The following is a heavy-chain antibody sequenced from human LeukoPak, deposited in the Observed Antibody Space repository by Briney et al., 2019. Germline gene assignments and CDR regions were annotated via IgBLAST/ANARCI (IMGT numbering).Heavy chain of an antibody. CDR2: VSGSGGST. J-gene: IGHJ4*02. D-gene: IGHD3-10*01. CDR1: GFTFSSYA. Sequence: PGGSLRLSCAASGFTFSSYAMSWVRQAPGKGLEGVSVVSGSGGSTYYADSVKGRFTISRDNSKNTLYLQTNSLRAEDTAVYYCAKGRLLWLGELPDYWGQGTLVTVSS. CDR3: AKGRLLWLGELPDY. V-gene: IGHV3-23*01.